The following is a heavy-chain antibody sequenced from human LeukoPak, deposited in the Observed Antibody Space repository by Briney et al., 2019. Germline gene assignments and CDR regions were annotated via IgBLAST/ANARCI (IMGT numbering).Heavy chain of an antibody. D-gene: IGHD4-17*01. CDR1: GFTFSSYG. J-gene: IGHJ6*02. CDR3: AKGLNDYGDYRSGMDV. Sequence: GRSLRLSCAASGFTFSSYGMHWVRQAPGKGLEWVAVISYDGSNKYYADSVKGRFTISRDNSKNTLYPQMNSLRAEDTAVYYCAKGLNDYGDYRSGMDVWGQGTTVTVSS. CDR2: ISYDGSNK. V-gene: IGHV3-30*18.